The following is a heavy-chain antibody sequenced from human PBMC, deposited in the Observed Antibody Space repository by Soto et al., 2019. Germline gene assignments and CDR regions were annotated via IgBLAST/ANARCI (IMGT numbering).Heavy chain of an antibody. CDR3: EKWSGFGDL. Sequence: VGSLRLSCEGSGFAFSDYSITWVRQAPGKGLEYASGVTGSGGLSFYSDSVRGRFTVSRDNSKKTVYLQMNSLTVEDTAVYYCEKWSGFGDLWGPGTLVTVSS. CDR2: VTGSGGLS. J-gene: IGHJ4*02. D-gene: IGHD3-10*01. CDR1: GFAFSDYS. V-gene: IGHV3-23*01.